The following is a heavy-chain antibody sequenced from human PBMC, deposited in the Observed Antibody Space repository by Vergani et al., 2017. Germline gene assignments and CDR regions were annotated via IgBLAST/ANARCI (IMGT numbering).Heavy chain of an antibody. CDR3: ARDRGASSWFLPETDY. CDR2: IIPIFGTA. CDR1: GYTLTELS. Sequence: QVQLVQSGAEVKKPGASVKVSCKVSGYTLTELSMHWVRQAPGKGLEWMGGIIPIFGTANYAQKFQGRVTITADKSTSTAYMELSSLRSEDTALYYCARDRGASSWFLPETDYWGQGTLVTVSS. D-gene: IGHD6-13*01. J-gene: IGHJ4*02. V-gene: IGHV1-69*13.